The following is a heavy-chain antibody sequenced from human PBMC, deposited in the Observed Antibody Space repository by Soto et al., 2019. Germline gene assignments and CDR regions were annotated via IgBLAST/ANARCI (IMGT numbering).Heavy chain of an antibody. CDR1: AFTFTSSA. V-gene: IGHV1-58*01. CDR2: IVVGSGNT. CDR3: AADADYDFWSGSANDY. J-gene: IGHJ4*02. Sequence: SVEVSFRASAFTFTSSAVQWVRQARGQRLEWIGWIVVGSGNTNYAQKFQERVTITRDMSTSTAYMELSSLRSEDTAVYYCAADADYDFWSGSANDYWGQGTLVTVS. D-gene: IGHD3-3*01.